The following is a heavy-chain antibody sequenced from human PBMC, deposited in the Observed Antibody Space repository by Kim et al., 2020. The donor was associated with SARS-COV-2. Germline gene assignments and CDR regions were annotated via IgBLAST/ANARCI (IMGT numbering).Heavy chain of an antibody. CDR2: T. Sequence: TYYADSVEGRFTISRDKSKNTLYLQMNSLRAEDTAVYYCAREGSSWYYYYGMDVWGQGTTVTVSS. J-gene: IGHJ6*02. D-gene: IGHD6-13*01. V-gene: IGHV3-53*01. CDR3: AREGSSWYYYYGMDV.